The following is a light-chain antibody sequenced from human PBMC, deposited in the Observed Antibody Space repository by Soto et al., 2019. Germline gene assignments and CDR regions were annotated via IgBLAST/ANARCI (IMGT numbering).Light chain of an antibody. CDR3: QEYSSYWT. Sequence: DIQMTQSPSTLSASAGDRVTITCRASQSINTRLAWYQQKPGKAPNLLIYDASKLESGVPSRFSVSGSGTEFTLIISSLQSDDFATYYCQEYSSYWTFGQGTKVEIK. V-gene: IGKV1-5*01. CDR2: DAS. J-gene: IGKJ1*01. CDR1: QSINTR.